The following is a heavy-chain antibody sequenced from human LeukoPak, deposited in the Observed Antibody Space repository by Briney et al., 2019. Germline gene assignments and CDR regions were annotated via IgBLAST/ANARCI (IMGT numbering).Heavy chain of an antibody. Sequence: GAAVKVSRKASIYTFTFYYVLGAPDTPRQGLEWVRCINTNSGGKNYAQKFQGRGTMTRETSLSKAYMELRRLRSDDTAVYYCARERSLRSGSYQVYLNYWGQGTLVPVSS. CDR1: IYTFTFY. CDR2: INTNSGGK. D-gene: IGHD1-26*01. J-gene: IGHJ1*01. CDR3: ARERSLRSGSYQVYLNY. V-gene: IGHV1-2*02.